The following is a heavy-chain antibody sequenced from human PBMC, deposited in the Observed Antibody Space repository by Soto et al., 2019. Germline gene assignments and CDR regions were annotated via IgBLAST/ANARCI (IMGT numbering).Heavy chain of an antibody. J-gene: IGHJ4*02. CDR1: GFTVSNNY. Sequence: EVQLVESGGGLIQPGGSLRLSCAVSGFTVSNNYMSWVRQAPGKGLEGVSVIYSGGYTAYGDSVKGRFTISRDNSKNTISLQIKSRSPADPVGFSCANHLGGGGYWGQGTLVTVSS. CDR3: ANHLGGGGY. D-gene: IGHD3-16*01. V-gene: IGHV3-53*01. CDR2: IYSGGYT.